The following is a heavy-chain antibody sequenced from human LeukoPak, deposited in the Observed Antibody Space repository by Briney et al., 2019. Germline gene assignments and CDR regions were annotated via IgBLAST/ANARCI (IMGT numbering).Heavy chain of an antibody. CDR2: ISGSGRST. V-gene: IGHV3-23*01. J-gene: IGHJ4*02. CDR1: GFTFSSYA. CDR3: AKGKGDTGGSFDY. Sequence: GGSLTLSCAASGFTFSSYAMSYVRQAPGKGLEWVSGISGSGRSTYYADSVKGRITISSDNSKNTLYPQMPSLRPEDTAVYYCAKGKGDTGGSFDYWGQGTLVTVSS. D-gene: IGHD3-16*01.